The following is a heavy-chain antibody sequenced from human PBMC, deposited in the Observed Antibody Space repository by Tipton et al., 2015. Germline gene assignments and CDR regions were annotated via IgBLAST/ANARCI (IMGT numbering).Heavy chain of an antibody. V-gene: IGHV3-53*01. J-gene: IGHJ5*02. D-gene: IGHD3-10*01. Sequence: SLRLSCTASGFSVSTNYMTWVRQAPGKGLEWLSILYSNGNTFSADSVKGRFTVSRDNSKNTFYLQMHSLRAEDTAVYYCATGSTAGGTWGQGTLVTVSS. CDR2: LYSNGNT. CDR1: GFSVSTNY. CDR3: ATGSTAGGT.